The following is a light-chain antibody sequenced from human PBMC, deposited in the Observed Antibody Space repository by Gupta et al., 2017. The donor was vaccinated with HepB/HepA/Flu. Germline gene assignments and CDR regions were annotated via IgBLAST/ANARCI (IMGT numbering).Light chain of an antibody. CDR1: SSNIGSNA. J-gene: IGLJ3*02. Sequence: QSVLTQPPSASGTPGQRVTFSCSGSSSNIGSNAVIWYQQFPGPAPKLLIYGNIQRPSGVPDRFSGSKSGTSASRAISGLQSEDEADYYCAAWDDSLNAWVYGGGTKLTVL. V-gene: IGLV1-44*01. CDR3: AAWDDSLNAWV. CDR2: GNI.